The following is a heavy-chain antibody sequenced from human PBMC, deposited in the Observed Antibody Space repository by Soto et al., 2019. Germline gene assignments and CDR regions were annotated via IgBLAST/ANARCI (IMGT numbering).Heavy chain of an antibody. CDR1: GGSISSGDYC. V-gene: IGHV4-30-2*01. CDR3: ARSPTVFGVVITRGAFDV. D-gene: IGHD3-3*01. CDR2: IYHSAST. Sequence: SETLSLTCTVSGGSISSGDYCWSWIRQPPGKGLQWIGYIYHSASTYYNPSLKSRVTISVDRSKNQFSLMLGSVTAADTAVYYCARSPTVFGVVITRGAFDVWGQGTMVTVSS. J-gene: IGHJ3*01.